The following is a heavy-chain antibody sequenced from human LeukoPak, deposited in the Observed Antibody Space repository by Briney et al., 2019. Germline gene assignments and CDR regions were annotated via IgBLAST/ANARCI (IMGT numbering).Heavy chain of an antibody. D-gene: IGHD6-19*01. V-gene: IGHV4-59*01. Sequence: NPSETLSLTCTVSGGSISGYHWNWIRQSPGKGLEWIANIFYTGNADYNPSLKSRVTISVDTSKNQFSLKLSSVTAADTAVYYCARGPRVAYSSGLNWFDPWGQGTLVTVSS. CDR1: GGSISGYH. CDR2: IFYTGNA. J-gene: IGHJ5*02. CDR3: ARGPRVAYSSGLNWFDP.